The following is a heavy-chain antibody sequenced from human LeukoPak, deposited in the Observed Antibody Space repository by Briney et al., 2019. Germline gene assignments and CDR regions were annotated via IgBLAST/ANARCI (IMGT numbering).Heavy chain of an antibody. CDR1: GGSFSGYY. V-gene: IGHV4-34*01. Sequence: SETLSLTCAVYGGSFSGYYWSWIRQPPGKGLEWIGEINHSGSTNYNPSLKSRVTISVDTSKNQFSLKLSSVTAADTAVYYCARVGAAVGIGSFDFWGQGTLVTVSS. D-gene: IGHD6-13*01. CDR3: ARVGAAVGIGSFDF. CDR2: INHSGST. J-gene: IGHJ4*02.